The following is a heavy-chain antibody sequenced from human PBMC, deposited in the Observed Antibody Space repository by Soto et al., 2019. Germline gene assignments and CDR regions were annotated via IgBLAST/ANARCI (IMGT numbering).Heavy chain of an antibody. Sequence: EVQLVESGGGLIQPGGSLRLSCVVSGFSVDDNYMTWVRQAPGKGLEWVSVIYKSGTTYYADSVKGRFTISRDSSKNTLYLQMNSLRAEDTAVYYCARERGTSGYILAYWGQGTLVTVSS. CDR1: GFSVDDNY. J-gene: IGHJ4*02. V-gene: IGHV3-53*01. CDR2: IYKSGTT. CDR3: ARERGTSGYILAY. D-gene: IGHD3-22*01.